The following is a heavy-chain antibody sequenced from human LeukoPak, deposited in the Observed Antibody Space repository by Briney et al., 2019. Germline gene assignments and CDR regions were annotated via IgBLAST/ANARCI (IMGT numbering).Heavy chain of an antibody. Sequence: GGSLRLSCTVSGFTFGDYAMSWVRQAPGKGLEWVGFIRSKTYGGTTEYAASVKGRFTISRDDSKSIAYLQMNSLKTEDTAVYYCTRVSSGSYEYYYYMDVWGKGTTVTISS. D-gene: IGHD1-26*01. J-gene: IGHJ6*03. CDR2: IRSKTYGGTT. V-gene: IGHV3-49*04. CDR1: GFTFGDYA. CDR3: TRVSSGSYEYYYYMDV.